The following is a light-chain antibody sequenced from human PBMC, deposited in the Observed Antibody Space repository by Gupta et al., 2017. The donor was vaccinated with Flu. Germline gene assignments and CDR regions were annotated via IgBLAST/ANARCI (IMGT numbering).Light chain of an antibody. CDR2: DAS. CDR3: QQIRSDPHT. V-gene: IGKV1-9*01. CDR1: QGISSY. Sequence: PSFLSASVGDRVTITCRASQGISSYLAWFQQKPGKAPKLLMYDASTLQSGVPSRFSGGGSGTEFTLTITSLQPEDFATYYCQQIRSDPHTFGQGTNLEIK. J-gene: IGKJ2*01.